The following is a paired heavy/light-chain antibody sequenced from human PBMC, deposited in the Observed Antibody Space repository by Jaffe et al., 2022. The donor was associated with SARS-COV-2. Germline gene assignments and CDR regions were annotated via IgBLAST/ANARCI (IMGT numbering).Heavy chain of an antibody. CDR2: VTYDGSNK. CDR3: ARDLGGSYYWGYFQY. V-gene: IGHV3-30*04. CDR1: GFTFTSYS. D-gene: IGHD1-26*01. J-gene: IGHJ1*01. Sequence: QVQLVESGGGVVQPGGSLRLSCVASGFTFTSYSMHWVRQAPGRGLEWVAVVTYDGSNKNYADYVKGRFTISRDNTKNTVYLQMNSLTTEDMAVYHCARDLGGSYYWGYFQYWGQGTLVTVSS.
Light chain of an antibody. J-gene: IGKJ1*01. CDR2: GAS. V-gene: IGKV3-20*01. CDR1: QSVRSSH. CDR3: QQYGSSPWT. Sequence: EIVLTQSPGTLSLSPGERATLSCTASQSVRSSHLAWYQRKPGQAPRLLIYGASSRATDIPDRFSGSGSGTDFTLTIGRLEPEDFAVYYCQQYGSSPWTFGQGTKVEIK.